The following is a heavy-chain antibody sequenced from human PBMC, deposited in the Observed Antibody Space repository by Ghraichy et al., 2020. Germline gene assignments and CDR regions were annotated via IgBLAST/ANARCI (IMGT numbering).Heavy chain of an antibody. V-gene: IGHV4-39*01. Sequence: SETLSLTCTVSGGSISSSSYYWGWIRQPPGKGLEWIGSIYYSGSTYYNPSLKSRVTISVDTSKNQFSLKLSSVTAADTAVYYCARLSGRWLPYGDYWGQGTLVTVSS. J-gene: IGHJ4*02. CDR1: GGSISSSSYY. D-gene: IGHD5-24*01. CDR2: IYYSGST. CDR3: ARLSGRWLPYGDY.